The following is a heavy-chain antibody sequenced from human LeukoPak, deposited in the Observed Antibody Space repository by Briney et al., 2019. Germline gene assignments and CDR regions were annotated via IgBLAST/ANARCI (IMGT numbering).Heavy chain of an antibody. CDR1: GFTFSNAW. Sequence: GGSLRLSCAASGFTFSNAWMSWVRQAPGKGLEWVSYISSSGSTIYYADSVKGRFTISRDNAKNSLYLQMNSLRAEDTAVYYCAKSVNPYSSSWYTPFQHWGQGTLVTVSS. D-gene: IGHD6-13*01. CDR3: AKSVNPYSSSWYTPFQH. J-gene: IGHJ1*01. V-gene: IGHV3-11*04. CDR2: ISSSGSTI.